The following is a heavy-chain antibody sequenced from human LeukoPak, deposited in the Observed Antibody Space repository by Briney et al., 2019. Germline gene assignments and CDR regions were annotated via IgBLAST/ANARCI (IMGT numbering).Heavy chain of an antibody. CDR2: IIPIFGTA. J-gene: IGHJ4*02. D-gene: IGHD4-17*01. Sequence: SVKVSCKASGGTFSSYAISWVRQAPGQGREWMGGIIPIFGTANYAQKFQGRVTITKDESTSTAYMELSSLRSEDTALYYCARGINDYGDWAPDYWGQGTLVTVSS. V-gene: IGHV1-69*05. CDR1: GGTFSSYA. CDR3: ARGINDYGDWAPDY.